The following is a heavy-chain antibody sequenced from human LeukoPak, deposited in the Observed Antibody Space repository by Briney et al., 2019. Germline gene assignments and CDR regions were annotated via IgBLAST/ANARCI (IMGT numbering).Heavy chain of an antibody. D-gene: IGHD3-10*01. J-gene: IGHJ4*02. CDR1: GGSISSGGYY. V-gene: IGHV4-31*03. CDR3: AREIARWRGVANYFDY. Sequence: PSETLSLTCTVSGGSISSGGYYWSWIRQHPGTGLEWIGYIYYSGSTCYNPSLKSRVTISVDTSKNQFSLKLSSVTAADAAVYYCAREIARWRGVANYFDYWGQGTLVTVSS. CDR2: IYYSGST.